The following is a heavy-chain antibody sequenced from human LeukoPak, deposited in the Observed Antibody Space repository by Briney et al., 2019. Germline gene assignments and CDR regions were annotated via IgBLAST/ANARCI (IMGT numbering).Heavy chain of an antibody. J-gene: IGHJ6*03. D-gene: IGHD3-16*01. CDR3: ARQNYDYVWGSSFYYYMDV. CDR2: LYYNGTT. CDR1: GGSISSSSYN. Sequence: PSETLSLTCTVSGGSISSSSYNWGWIRQPPGKGLEWIGTLYYNGTTHYSVSLESRVTVSVDTSKNQFSMRLTSVTAADTAVYYCARQNYDYVWGSSFYYYMDVWGKGTTVTISS. V-gene: IGHV4-39*01.